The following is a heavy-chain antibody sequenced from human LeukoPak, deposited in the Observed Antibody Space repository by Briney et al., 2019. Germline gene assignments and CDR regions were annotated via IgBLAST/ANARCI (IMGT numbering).Heavy chain of an antibody. CDR2: IYHSGST. CDR3: SRSGDYGGNSGGLSDHFDY. J-gene: IGHJ4*02. D-gene: IGHD4-23*01. V-gene: IGHV4-4*02. Sequence: SGTLSLTCAVSGGSISSSNWWSWVRQPPGKGLEWMGEIYHSGSTNYNPSLKSRVTLSVDKSKNQFSLKLSLVTAADTAVYFCSRSGDYGGNSGGLSDHFDYWGQGTLVTVSS. CDR1: GGSISSSNW.